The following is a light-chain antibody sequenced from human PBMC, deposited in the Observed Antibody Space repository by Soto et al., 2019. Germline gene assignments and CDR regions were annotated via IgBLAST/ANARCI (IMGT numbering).Light chain of an antibody. V-gene: IGLV2-14*01. J-gene: IGLJ3*02. CDR2: QVS. Sequence: QSALTQPASVSGSPGQSIAISCSGTRSDIGGYNHVSWYQQHPGKAPKLMIYQVSDRPSGVSDRYSGSKSGNTASLTISGLQAEDEADYYWSSYTSNNNWVFGGGTKLTVL. CDR3: SSYTSNNNWV. CDR1: RSDIGGYNH.